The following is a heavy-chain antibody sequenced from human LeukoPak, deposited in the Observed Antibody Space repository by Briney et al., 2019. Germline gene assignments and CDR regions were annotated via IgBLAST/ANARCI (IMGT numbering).Heavy chain of an antibody. CDR3: ARDGPRAGRGVIFDS. Sequence: SGGSLRLSCAGSDFSFITYAMSWVRQAPGKGLEWVSVIYSGGSIYYADSVKGRFTISRDNSKNTLYLQMNSLRAEDTAVYYCARDGPRAGRGVIFDSWGQGTLVTVSS. CDR1: DFSFITYA. CDR2: IYSGGSI. V-gene: IGHV3-66*01. D-gene: IGHD3-10*01. J-gene: IGHJ4*02.